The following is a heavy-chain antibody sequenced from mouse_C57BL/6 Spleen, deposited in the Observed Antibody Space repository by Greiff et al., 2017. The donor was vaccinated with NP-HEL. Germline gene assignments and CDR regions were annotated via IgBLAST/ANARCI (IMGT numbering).Heavy chain of an antibody. J-gene: IGHJ1*03. CDR1: GFTFSSYA. CDR3: ARDRGYYGSVGGYFDV. Sequence: EVHLVESGGGLVKPGGSLKLSCAASGFTFSSYAMSWVRQTPEKRLEWVATISDGGSYTYYPANVKGRFTISRDNAKNNLDLQRSQLKSEDTAMYYCARDRGYYGSVGGYFDVWGTGTTVTVSS. V-gene: IGHV5-4*01. D-gene: IGHD1-2*01. CDR2: ISDGGSYT.